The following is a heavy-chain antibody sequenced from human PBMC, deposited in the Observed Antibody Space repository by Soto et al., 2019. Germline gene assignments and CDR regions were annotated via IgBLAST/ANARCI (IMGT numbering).Heavy chain of an antibody. J-gene: IGHJ3*02. CDR3: AKDFPTMIVVPDAFDI. V-gene: IGHV3-23*01. D-gene: IGHD3-22*01. Sequence: GGSLRLSCAASGFTFSSYAMSWVRQAPGKGLEWVSAISGSGGSTYYADSVKGRFTISRDNSKNTLYLQMNSLRAEDTAVYYCAKDFPTMIVVPDAFDIRGQGTMVTVSS. CDR1: GFTFSSYA. CDR2: ISGSGGST.